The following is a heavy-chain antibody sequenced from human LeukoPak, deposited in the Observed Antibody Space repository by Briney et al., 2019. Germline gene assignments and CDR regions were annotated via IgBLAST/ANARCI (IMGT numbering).Heavy chain of an antibody. Sequence: GGSLRLSCVASGITFRDYWMSWVRQAPGKGLEWVSVIYSGGSTYYADSVKGRFTISRDNSKNTLYLQMNSLRAEDTAVYYCARTSVDFDYWGQGTLVTVSS. CDR2: IYSGGST. CDR3: ARTSVDFDY. J-gene: IGHJ4*02. V-gene: IGHV3-53*01. CDR1: GITFRDYW.